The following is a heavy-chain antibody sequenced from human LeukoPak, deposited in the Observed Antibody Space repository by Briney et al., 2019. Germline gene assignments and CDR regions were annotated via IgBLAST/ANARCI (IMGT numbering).Heavy chain of an antibody. CDR2: IGTAGVT. V-gene: IGHV3-13*01. CDR3: ARVAKERVGGVYYFDY. J-gene: IGHJ4*02. D-gene: IGHD1-1*01. Sequence: SGGSLRLSCAASGFTFSDYDMHWVRQATGKGLEWVSAIGTAGVTYYTGSVKGRFTISRENAKNSLYLQMNSLRAGDTAVYYCARVAKERVGGVYYFDYWGQGTLVTVSS. CDR1: GFTFSDYD.